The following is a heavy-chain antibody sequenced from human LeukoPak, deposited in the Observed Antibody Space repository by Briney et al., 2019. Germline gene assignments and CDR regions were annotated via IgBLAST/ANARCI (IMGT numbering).Heavy chain of an antibody. J-gene: IGHJ4*02. CDR3: AKARGRFGDFDY. CDR2: ISGSGSST. D-gene: IGHD3-10*01. CDR1: GFIFSSYA. Sequence: GGSLRLSCAASGFIFSSYAMSWVRQAPGKGLEWVSTISGSGSSTYYADSVKGRFTISRDTSRNTLYLQMDSLRADDTAVYYCAKARGRFGDFDYWGLGTWSPSPQ. V-gene: IGHV3-23*01.